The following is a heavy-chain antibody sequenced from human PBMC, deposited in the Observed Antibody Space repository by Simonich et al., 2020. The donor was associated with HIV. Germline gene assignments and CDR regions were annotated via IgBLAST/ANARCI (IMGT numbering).Heavy chain of an antibody. Sequence: QVQLQQWGAGLLKPSETLSLTCAVYGGSFSGYYWSWIRQPPGKGLEWIGEITHSGITNYKSSLKSRATISVDKSKNQFSLKLSSVTAADTAIYYCARRDRELILYFDYWGQGNLVTVSS. CDR1: GGSFSGYY. CDR2: ITHSGIT. D-gene: IGHD3-3*01. V-gene: IGHV4-34*01. CDR3: ARRDRELILYFDY. J-gene: IGHJ4*02.